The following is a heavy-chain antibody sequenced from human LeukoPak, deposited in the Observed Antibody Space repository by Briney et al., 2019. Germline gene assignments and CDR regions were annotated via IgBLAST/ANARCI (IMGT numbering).Heavy chain of an antibody. V-gene: IGHV3-53*01. D-gene: IGHD3/OR15-3a*01. CDR3: AKDRTDFLTGYYPFYFDY. J-gene: IGHJ4*02. CDR2: IYSGGNT. Sequence: GGSLRLSCAASGFTVSSNYMSWVRQAPGKGLEWVSVIYSGGNTYYADSVKGRFTISRDNSKNTLYLQMNSLRAEDTAVYYCAKDRTDFLTGYYPFYFDYWGQGTLVTVSS. CDR1: GFTVSSNY.